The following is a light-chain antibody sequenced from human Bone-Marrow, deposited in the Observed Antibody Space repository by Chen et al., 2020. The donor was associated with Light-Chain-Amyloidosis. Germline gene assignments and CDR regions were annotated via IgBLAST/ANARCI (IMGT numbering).Light chain of an antibody. Sequence: EIVLTQSPGTLSLSPGERATLSCRASRVTSNTFLAWYQQKPGQAPRLLIYGASYRATGIPDRFSGSGSGTDFTLTINRLEPEDFAVYYCQQYDNSHWTFGQGTKVEIK. J-gene: IGKJ1*01. V-gene: IGKV3-20*01. CDR2: GAS. CDR1: RVTSNTF. CDR3: QQYDNSHWT.